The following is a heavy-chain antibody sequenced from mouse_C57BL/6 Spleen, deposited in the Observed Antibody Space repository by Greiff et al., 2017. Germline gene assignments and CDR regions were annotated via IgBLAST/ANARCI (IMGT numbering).Heavy chain of an antibody. CDR3: ARGGHWDGGYFDV. V-gene: IGHV1-85*01. J-gene: IGHJ1*03. D-gene: IGHD4-1*01. CDR1: GYTFTSYD. CDR2: IYPRDGST. Sequence: VQLQQSGPELVKPGASVKLSCKASGYTFTSYDINWVKQRPGQGLEWIGWIYPRDGSTKYNEKFKGKATLTVDTSSSTAYMELHSLTSEDSAVYCCARGGHWDGGYFDVWGTGTTVTVSS.